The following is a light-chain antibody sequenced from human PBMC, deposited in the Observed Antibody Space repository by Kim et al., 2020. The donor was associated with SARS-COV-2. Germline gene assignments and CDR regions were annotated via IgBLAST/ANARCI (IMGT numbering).Light chain of an antibody. CDR2: RNN. CDR1: GSNFGDKY. V-gene: IGLV1-47*01. J-gene: IGLJ2*01. Sequence: GPGATVCFTGSGSNFGDKYVYWYQQHPGPAPKVLIYRNNQRPSGKPDRFSGSKSGTSASLAISGLRSEDEADYYCAAWDDSMSGPVFGGGTQLTVL. CDR3: AAWDDSMSGPV.